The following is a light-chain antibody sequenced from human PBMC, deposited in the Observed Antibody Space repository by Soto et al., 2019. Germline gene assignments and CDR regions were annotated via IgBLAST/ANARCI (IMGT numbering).Light chain of an antibody. Sequence: QSVLTQPPSASGTPGQRVTISCSGSSSNIGSNTVNWYQQLPGTAPKLLIYSNNQRPSGVPDRFSGSKSGTSASLAISGLQSEDEADYSCAAWEDSLNGRVFGGGTKVTVL. CDR2: SNN. V-gene: IGLV1-44*01. J-gene: IGLJ2*01. CDR3: AAWEDSLNGRV. CDR1: SSNIGSNT.